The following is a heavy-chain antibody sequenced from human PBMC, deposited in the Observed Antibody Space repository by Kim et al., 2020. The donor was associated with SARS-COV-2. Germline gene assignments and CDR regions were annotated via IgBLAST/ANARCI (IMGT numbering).Heavy chain of an antibody. CDR3: AGDRIAARPGWFDP. J-gene: IGHJ5*02. CDR2: ISVYNGKT. V-gene: IGHV1-18*01. CDR1: GYSFTTYG. D-gene: IGHD6-6*01. Sequence: ASVKVSCKASGYSFTTYGISWVRQAPGQGPEWMGWISVYNGKTNYAQKFQGRVIMTTDTSTSTAYMELRSLTSDDTAVYYCAGDRIAARPGWFDPWGQGTLVSVSS.